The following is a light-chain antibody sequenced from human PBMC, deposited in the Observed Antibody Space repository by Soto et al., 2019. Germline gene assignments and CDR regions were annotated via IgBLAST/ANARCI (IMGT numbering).Light chain of an antibody. Sequence: EIVLTQSPGTLSLSPGDGATLSCRASQSVTNNYLAWYQQKPGQAPRLLIYGASTRATGIPDRFSGSGSGTDFTLTISRLEPEDFAVFYCQQYGGSPLFTFGPGTSVDIK. J-gene: IGKJ3*01. CDR1: QSVTNNY. V-gene: IGKV3-20*01. CDR3: QQYGGSPLFT. CDR2: GAS.